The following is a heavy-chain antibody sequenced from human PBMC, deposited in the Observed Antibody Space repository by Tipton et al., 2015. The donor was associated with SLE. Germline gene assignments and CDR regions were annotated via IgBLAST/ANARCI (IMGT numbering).Heavy chain of an antibody. CDR1: GYSFTTYT. J-gene: IGHJ4*02. D-gene: IGHD2-21*01. Sequence: QVQLVQSGAEVKKTGASVKVSCKASGYSFTTYTITWVRQAPGQGLENMGWISAYNGRTDYAQKLQGRVTMSIDPATDTAYMELRSQTSDDTAVYYCARRQGCGGDCYAGDFWGQGTLVTVSS. CDR3: ARRQGCGGDCYAGDF. CDR2: ISAYNGRT. V-gene: IGHV1-18*04.